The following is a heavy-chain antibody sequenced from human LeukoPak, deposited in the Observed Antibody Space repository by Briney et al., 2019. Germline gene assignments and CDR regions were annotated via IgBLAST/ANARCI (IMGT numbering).Heavy chain of an antibody. D-gene: IGHD1-26*01. J-gene: IGHJ6*02. V-gene: IGHV1-69*04. CDR2: IIPILGIA. Sequence: ASVKVSCKASGGTFSSYAISWVRQAPGQGLEWMGRIIPILGIANYAQKFQGRVTITADKSTSTAYMELSSLRSEDTAVYYCARAVDSGNYNGPGYYYYGMDVWGQGTTVTVSS. CDR1: GGTFSSYA. CDR3: ARAVDSGNYNGPGYYYYGMDV.